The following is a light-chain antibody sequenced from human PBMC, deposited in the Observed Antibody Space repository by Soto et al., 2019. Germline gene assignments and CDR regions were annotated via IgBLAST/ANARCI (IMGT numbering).Light chain of an antibody. V-gene: IGKV3-15*01. CDR3: QQNNDWPRT. Sequence: EIVMTQSPATLSVSPGEGATLSCRASQSVSTNLAWYQQKPGQAPRLLIYDASTRATGFPARFSGSGSGTEFALTISSLQSEDFAVYYCQQNNDWPRTFGQGTKVEIK. CDR1: QSVSTN. CDR2: DAS. J-gene: IGKJ1*01.